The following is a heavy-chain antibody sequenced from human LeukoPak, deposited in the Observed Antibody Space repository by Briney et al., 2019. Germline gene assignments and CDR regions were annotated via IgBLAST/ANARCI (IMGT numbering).Heavy chain of an antibody. J-gene: IGHJ4*02. CDR1: GFTFSSYW. D-gene: IGHD1-1*01. CDR2: INHNGNVN. CDR3: ARDWNPTIDY. V-gene: IGHV3-7*03. Sequence: GGSLRLSCAASGFTFSSYWMNWARQAPGKGLEWVASINHNGNVNYYVDSVKGRFTISRDNAKNSLYLQMSNLRAEDTAVYYCARDWNPTIDYWGQGTLVTVSS.